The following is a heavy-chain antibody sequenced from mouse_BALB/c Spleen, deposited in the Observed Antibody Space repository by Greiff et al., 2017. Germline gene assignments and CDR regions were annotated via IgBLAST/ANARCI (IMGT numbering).Heavy chain of an antibody. J-gene: IGHJ2*01. CDR1: GFNIKDTY. Sequence: VQLKQSGAELVKPGASVKLSCTASGFNIKDTYMHWVKQRPEQGLEWIGRIDPANGNTKYDPKFQGKATITADTSSNTAYLQLSSLTSEDTAGYYGGRGGGQYYFDYWGQGTTLTVSS. CDR3: GRGGGQYYFDY. V-gene: IGHV14-3*02. CDR2: IDPANGNT. D-gene: IGHD6-1*01.